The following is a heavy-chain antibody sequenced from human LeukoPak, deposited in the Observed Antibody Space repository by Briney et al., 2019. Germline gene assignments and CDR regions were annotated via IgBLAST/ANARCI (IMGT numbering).Heavy chain of an antibody. Sequence: GGSLRLSCAASGFTFTSYSMNWVRQAPGKGLEWVSTISGGGGSTYYADSVKGRFTISRDNSKNTLYLQVNSLRAEDTAVYYCAKGPDSSGYYVDYFDYWGQGTLVTVSS. CDR3: AKGPDSSGYYVDYFDY. D-gene: IGHD3-22*01. CDR1: GFTFTSYS. J-gene: IGHJ4*02. CDR2: ISGGGGST. V-gene: IGHV3-23*01.